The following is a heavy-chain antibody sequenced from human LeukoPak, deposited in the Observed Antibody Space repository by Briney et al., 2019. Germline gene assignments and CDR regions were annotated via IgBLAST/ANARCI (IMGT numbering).Heavy chain of an antibody. CDR2: IWYDGSNK. D-gene: IGHD2-15*01. J-gene: IGHJ4*02. V-gene: IGHV3-33*06. CDR3: AKDAPYSLDY. CDR1: GFIFSSYG. Sequence: GGSLRLSCAASGFIFSSYGMHWVRQAPGKGLEWVAIIWYDGSNKNYADSVKGRFTISRDNSKNTLYLQMNSLRAEDTAVYYCAKDAPYSLDYWGQGTQVTVSS.